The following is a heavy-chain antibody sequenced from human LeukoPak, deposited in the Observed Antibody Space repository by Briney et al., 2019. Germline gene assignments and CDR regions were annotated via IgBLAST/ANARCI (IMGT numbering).Heavy chain of an antibody. V-gene: IGHV4-4*02. CDR1: GDSISSSNW. Sequence: NPSETLSLTCTVSGDSISSSNWWNWVRLPPGKGLDWIGGISHTGSTKYSPSLRDRVTISKDNSKNQFSLKLNSVTAADTATYYCTRSSGWWSLDYWGQGALVTVSS. J-gene: IGHJ4*02. CDR3: TRSSGWWSLDY. D-gene: IGHD6-19*01. CDR2: ISHTGST.